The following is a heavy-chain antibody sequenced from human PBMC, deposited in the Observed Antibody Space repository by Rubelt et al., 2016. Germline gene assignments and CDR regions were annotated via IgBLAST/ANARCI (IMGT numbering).Heavy chain of an antibody. CDR1: GDTLSVFS. V-gene: IGHV1-24*01. Sequence: QVQLVQSGAVLKKPGASVKVSCKVSGDTLSVFSIHWVRQAPGKGLEWMGGFECEDGETVYAQNFQGRLIMTEDTSTDTAYMELSRLTSADTAVYYCSTADSSSWYDATDTWGQGTMVTVSS. J-gene: IGHJ3*02. CDR3: STADSSSWYDATDT. CDR2: FECEDGET. D-gene: IGHD6-13*01.